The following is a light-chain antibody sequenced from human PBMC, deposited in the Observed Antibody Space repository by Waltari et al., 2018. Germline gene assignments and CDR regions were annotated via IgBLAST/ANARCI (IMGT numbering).Light chain of an antibody. Sequence: EIVLTQSPGTLSLSPGERATLSCRASQSVSKYLAWYQQKPGQAPRLLIYHASTMATGIPDRFSGSGSGTDFSLTISRLEPEDFAVYYCQKYESLPATFGQGTKVEIK. V-gene: IGKV3-20*01. CDR2: HAS. J-gene: IGKJ1*01. CDR3: QKYESLPAT. CDR1: QSVSKY.